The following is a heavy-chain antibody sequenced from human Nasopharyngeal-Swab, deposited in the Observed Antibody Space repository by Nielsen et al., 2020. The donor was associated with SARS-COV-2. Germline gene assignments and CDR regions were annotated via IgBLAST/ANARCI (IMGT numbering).Heavy chain of an antibody. J-gene: IGHJ6*03. Sequence: VRQAPGKGLEWVSSVSGRDSTYYADSVKGRFTISRDISKNTLCLQMNSLRAEDTAVYYCAKDRNSAYYYYYMDVWGKGTTVPSP. V-gene: IGHV3-23*01. D-gene: IGHD1-26*01. CDR3: AKDRNSAYYYYYMDV. CDR2: VSGRDST.